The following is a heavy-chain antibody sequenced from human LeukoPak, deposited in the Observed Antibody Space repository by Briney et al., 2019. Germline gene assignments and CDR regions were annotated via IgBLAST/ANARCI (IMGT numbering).Heavy chain of an antibody. D-gene: IGHD3-10*01. J-gene: IGHJ5*02. V-gene: IGHV4-38-2*02. CDR1: GYSISSGYY. Sequence: PSETLSLTCTVSGYSISSGYYWGWIRQPPGKGLEWIGSIYYSGSTYYNPSLKSRVTISVDTSKNQFSLKLSSVTAADTAVYYCATHIWFGENNWFDPWGQGTLVTVSS. CDR2: IYYSGST. CDR3: ATHIWFGENNWFDP.